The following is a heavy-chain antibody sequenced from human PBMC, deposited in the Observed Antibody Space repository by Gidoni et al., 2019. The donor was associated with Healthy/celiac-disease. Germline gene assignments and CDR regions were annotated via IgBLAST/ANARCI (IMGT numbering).Heavy chain of an antibody. D-gene: IGHD2-8*01. CDR3: AKDRMVALYYFDY. J-gene: IGHJ4*02. CDR1: GFPFSRYA. Sequence: EVQLLASGGGLVPPGGSLSLPFSASGFPFSRYAMSWVRQAPGKGLEWVSAISGSGGSTYYADSVKGRFTISRDNSKNTLYLQMNSLRAEDTAVYYCAKDRMVALYYFDYWGQGTLVTVSS. CDR2: ISGSGGST. V-gene: IGHV3-23*01.